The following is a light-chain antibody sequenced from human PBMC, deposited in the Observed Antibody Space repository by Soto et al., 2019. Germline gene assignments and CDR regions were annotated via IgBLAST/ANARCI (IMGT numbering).Light chain of an antibody. CDR2: EGS. J-gene: IGLJ1*01. CDR1: NSDVGNYNL. Sequence: QSALTQPASVSGSPGQSITISCTGANSDVGNYNLVSWYQQHPDRAPKLIIYEGSKRPSGVSDRFSGSKSGNTVSLTISGLQADDEADYYCFSYANSRPWGYVFGTGTKLTVL. CDR3: FSYANSRPWGYV. V-gene: IGLV2-23*01.